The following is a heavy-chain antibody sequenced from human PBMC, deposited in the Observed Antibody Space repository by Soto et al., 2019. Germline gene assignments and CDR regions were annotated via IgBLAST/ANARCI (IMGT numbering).Heavy chain of an antibody. CDR2: VSGSGETT. CDR1: GFTFSSYA. Sequence: PGGSLRLSCAASGFTFSSYALNWVRQAPGKGLEWVSAVSGSGETTYYADSVRGRFTISRDNSNNTLFLQMNSLRVEDTAIYYCAKASLGWGYTSCSSSWGQGTPVTVSS. D-gene: IGHD2-2*01. CDR3: AKASLGWGYTSCSSS. V-gene: IGHV3-23*01. J-gene: IGHJ5*02.